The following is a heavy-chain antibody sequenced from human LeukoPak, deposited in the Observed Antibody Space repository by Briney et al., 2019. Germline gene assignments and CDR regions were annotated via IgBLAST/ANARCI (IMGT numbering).Heavy chain of an antibody. Sequence: ASIKVSCKASGYTFTDYYTHWVRQAPGQGLEWMGWINPNNGGTNYAQKFQGRVTMTRDTSISTAYMELSSLGSEDTAVYYCAMVTPYYFDYWGQGTLVTVSS. CDR1: GYTFTDYY. V-gene: IGHV1-2*02. D-gene: IGHD4-23*01. CDR3: AMVTPYYFDY. J-gene: IGHJ4*02. CDR2: INPNNGGT.